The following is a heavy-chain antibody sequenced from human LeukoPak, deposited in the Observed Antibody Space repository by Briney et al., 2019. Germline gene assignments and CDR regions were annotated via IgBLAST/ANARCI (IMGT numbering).Heavy chain of an antibody. D-gene: IGHD3-22*01. CDR2: ISYDGSNK. CDR3: AREANYDGSGYYSRYHHIDS. V-gene: IGHV3-30-3*01. Sequence: PGRSLRLSCAARVVTLSHYAMHWVRQAPGKGLEWVAVISYDGSNKYYADSVKGRFTISRDNSKNTLYLQMISLRAEDTAVYFCAREANYDGSGYYSRYHHIDSWGQGALVTVSS. J-gene: IGHJ4*02. CDR1: VVTLSHYA.